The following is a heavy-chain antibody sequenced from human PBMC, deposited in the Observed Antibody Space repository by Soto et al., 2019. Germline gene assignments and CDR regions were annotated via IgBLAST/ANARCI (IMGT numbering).Heavy chain of an antibody. Sequence: ASVKVSCKTSAYFFTAYYIHWVRQAPGQGLEWMGWINPNSGGTNYAQKFQGWVTMTRDTSISTAYMELSRLRSDDTAVYYCARGSGSYVFGVVIMPDYYYGMDVWGQGTTVTVSS. CDR2: INPNSGGT. V-gene: IGHV1-2*04. D-gene: IGHD3-3*01. CDR1: AYFFTAYY. J-gene: IGHJ6*02. CDR3: ARGSGSYVFGVVIMPDYYYGMDV.